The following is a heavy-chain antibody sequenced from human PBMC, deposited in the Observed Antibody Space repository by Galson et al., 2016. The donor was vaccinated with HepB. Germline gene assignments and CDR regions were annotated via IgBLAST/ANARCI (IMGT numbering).Heavy chain of an antibody. J-gene: IGHJ5*02. V-gene: IGHV4-39*01. D-gene: IGHD3-3*01. Sequence: LSLTCAVSGGSISRDILYWGWIRQPPGKGLEWIGNIYYSGYTHYNPSLRSRLTMSVDTSKQQFSLKLMSMTAADTAIYYCVRLDEEKSSRFLEWSPFDPWGRGILVIVSS. CDR3: VRLDEEKSSRFLEWSPFDP. CDR2: IYYSGYT. CDR1: GGSISRDILY.